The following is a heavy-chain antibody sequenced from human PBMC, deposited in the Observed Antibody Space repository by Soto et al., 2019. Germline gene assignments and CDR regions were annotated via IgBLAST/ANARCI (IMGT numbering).Heavy chain of an antibody. J-gene: IGHJ4*02. V-gene: IGHV3-23*01. CDR3: ARSSGDTWEQYYFDY. CDR2: ISGRGGST. D-gene: IGHD1-1*01. CDR1: GFIFSDYS. Sequence: EVQLLESGGGLVLPGGSLRHSCAASGFIFSDYSMSWVRQAPGKGLEWVSGISGRGGSTYYADSVKGRFTISRDSSRNTLFLQMNSLRAEDTALYFCARSSGDTWEQYYFDYWGQGTLVPVSS.